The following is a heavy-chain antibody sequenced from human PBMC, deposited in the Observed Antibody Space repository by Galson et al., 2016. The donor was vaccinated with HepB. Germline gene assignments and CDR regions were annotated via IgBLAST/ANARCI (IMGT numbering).Heavy chain of an antibody. CDR2: ISGYNGNT. J-gene: IGHJ6*02. D-gene: IGHD2-15*01. CDR1: GYSLTNYG. V-gene: IGHV1-18*01. CDR3: ARAAYCSGASCYSEGLDV. Sequence: SVKVSCKASGYSLTNYGINWVRQAPGQGLEWMGWISGYNGNTKYSQKLQGRVTMTTNRSTSTAYMELRSLRSDDTAVYYCARAAYCSGASCYSEGLDVWGQGTTVTVSS.